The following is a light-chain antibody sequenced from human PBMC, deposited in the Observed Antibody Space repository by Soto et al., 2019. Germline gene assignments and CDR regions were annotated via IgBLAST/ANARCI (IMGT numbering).Light chain of an antibody. Sequence: QSVLTQPRSVSGSPGQSITISCTGTSXDVGKYNHVSWYQQHPGKAPQLIIYEDSNRPSGLSNRFSGSKSGNTASLTISGLQAEDEADYYCCSFTTRSTLVFGTGTKFTVL. CDR2: EDS. J-gene: IGLJ1*01. V-gene: IGLV2-14*01. CDR3: CSFTTRSTLV. CDR1: SXDVGKYNH.